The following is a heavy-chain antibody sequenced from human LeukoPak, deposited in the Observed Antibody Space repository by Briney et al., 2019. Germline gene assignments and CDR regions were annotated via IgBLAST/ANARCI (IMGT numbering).Heavy chain of an antibody. V-gene: IGHV3-21*01. CDR3: ARDGDCSSTSCLDY. CDR1: GFTFSNYW. J-gene: IGHJ4*02. D-gene: IGHD2-2*01. Sequence: GGSLRLSCAASGFTFSNYWMHWVRQAPGKGLEWVSSISSSSSYIYYADSVKGRFTISRDNAKNSLYLQMNSLRAEDTAVYYCARDGDCSSTSCLDYWGQGTLVTVSS. CDR2: ISSSSSYI.